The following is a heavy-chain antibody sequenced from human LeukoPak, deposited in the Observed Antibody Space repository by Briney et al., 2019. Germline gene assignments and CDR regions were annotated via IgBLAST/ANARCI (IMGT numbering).Heavy chain of an antibody. J-gene: IGHJ5*02. Sequence: SETLSLTCTVSGGSISSYYWSWIRQPPGKGLEWFGYIYYSGSTNYNPSLKSRVTISVDTSKNQFSLKLSSVTAADTAVYYCARHDYSSRRNWFDPWGQGTLVTVSS. V-gene: IGHV4-59*08. CDR3: ARHDYSSRRNWFDP. CDR2: IYYSGST. D-gene: IGHD2-2*01. CDR1: GGSISSYY.